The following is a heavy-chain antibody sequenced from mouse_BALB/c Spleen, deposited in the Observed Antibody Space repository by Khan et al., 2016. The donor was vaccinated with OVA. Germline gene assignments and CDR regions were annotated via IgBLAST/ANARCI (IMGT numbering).Heavy chain of an antibody. V-gene: IGHV1-4*01. J-gene: IGHJ3*01. D-gene: IGHD2-14*01. CDR1: GYTFTSYT. CDR2: INPSSGYT. CDR3: AREVAYYKNDSWFDC. Sequence: QVQLKQSGAELARPGASVKMSCKASGYTFTSYTMHWVKQRPGQGLEWIGYINPSSGYTNYNQKFKDKATLTADKSSSTAYMQLSSLTSEDSAIYYCAREVAYYKNDSWFDCWGQGTLVTVSA.